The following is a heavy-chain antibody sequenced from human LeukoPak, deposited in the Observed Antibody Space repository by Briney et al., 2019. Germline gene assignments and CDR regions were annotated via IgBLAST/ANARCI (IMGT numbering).Heavy chain of an antibody. J-gene: IGHJ4*02. V-gene: IGHV3-53*01. Sequence: GXEWVSVIYSGGSTYYADSVKGRFTISRDNSKNTLYLQMNSLRAEDTAVYYCASRDGYNYVRDYWGQGTLVTVSS. D-gene: IGHD5-24*01. CDR2: IYSGGST. CDR3: ASRDGYNYVRDY.